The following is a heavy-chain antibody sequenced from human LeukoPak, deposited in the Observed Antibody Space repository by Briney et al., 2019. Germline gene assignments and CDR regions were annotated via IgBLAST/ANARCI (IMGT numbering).Heavy chain of an antibody. D-gene: IGHD2-2*01. Sequence: ASVKVSCKASGYTFTSYYMHWVRQAPGQGLEWMGIINPSGGSTSYAQKFQGRVTMTRDTSTSTVYMELSSLRSEDTAVYYCAREGYCSSTSCHGGGWFDPWGQGTLVTVSS. V-gene: IGHV1-46*01. CDR2: INPSGGST. CDR3: AREGYCSSTSCHGGGWFDP. J-gene: IGHJ5*02. CDR1: GYTFTSYY.